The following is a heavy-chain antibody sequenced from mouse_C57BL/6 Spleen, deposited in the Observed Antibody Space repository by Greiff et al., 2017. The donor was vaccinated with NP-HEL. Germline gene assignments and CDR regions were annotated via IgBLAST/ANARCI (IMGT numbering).Heavy chain of an antibody. J-gene: IGHJ1*03. CDR1: GFTFSDYG. Sequence: EVKVVESGGGLVKPGGSLKLSCAASGFTFSDYGMHWVRQAPEKGLEWVAYISSGSSTIYYADTVKGRFTISRDNAKNTLFLQMTSLRSEDTAMYYCARPSYYGSSYNWYFDVWGTGTTVTVSS. D-gene: IGHD1-1*01. V-gene: IGHV5-17*01. CDR2: ISSGSSTI. CDR3: ARPSYYGSSYNWYFDV.